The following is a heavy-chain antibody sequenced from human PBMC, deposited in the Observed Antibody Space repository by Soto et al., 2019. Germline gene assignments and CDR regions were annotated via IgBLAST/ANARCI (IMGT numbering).Heavy chain of an antibody. D-gene: IGHD2-21*02. CDR2: MYNTGST. J-gene: IGHJ6*02. V-gene: IGHV4-59*01. Sequence: QVQLQESGPGLVKPSETLSLTCTVSGGTISRYYWSWIRQPPGKGLEWIGYMYNTGSTVYNPSFTSRVTISVDMSKNQFSLKLNSVTAADTAVYYCARDLWGYCGTDCYPLDVWGQGTTVPVSS. CDR1: GGTISRYY. CDR3: ARDLWGYCGTDCYPLDV.